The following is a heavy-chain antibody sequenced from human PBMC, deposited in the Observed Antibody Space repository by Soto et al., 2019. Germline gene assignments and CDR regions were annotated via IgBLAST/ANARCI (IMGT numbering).Heavy chain of an antibody. CDR2: ISYDGSNK. Sequence: GGSLRLSCAASGFTFSSYAMHWVRQAPGKGLEWVAVISYDGSNKYYADSVKGRFTISRDNSKNTLYLQMNSLRAEDTAVYYCARSCSYAYWGQGTLVTVSS. V-gene: IGHV3-30-3*01. CDR1: GFTFSSYA. D-gene: IGHD3-16*01. CDR3: ARSCSYAY. J-gene: IGHJ4*02.